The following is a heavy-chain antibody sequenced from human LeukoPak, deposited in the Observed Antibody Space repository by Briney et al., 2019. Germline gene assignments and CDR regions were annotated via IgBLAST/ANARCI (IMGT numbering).Heavy chain of an antibody. D-gene: IGHD3-10*01. V-gene: IGHV4-39*07. CDR2: IYHSGST. J-gene: IGHJ4*02. Sequence: PSETLSPTCTVSGGSISRSSYYWGWIRQPPGKGLEWIGSIYHSGSTYYNPSLKSRVTISVDTSKNQFSLKLSSVTAADTAVYYCARVADMVRGVTPDYWGQGTLVTVSS. CDR1: GGSISRSSYY. CDR3: ARVADMVRGVTPDY.